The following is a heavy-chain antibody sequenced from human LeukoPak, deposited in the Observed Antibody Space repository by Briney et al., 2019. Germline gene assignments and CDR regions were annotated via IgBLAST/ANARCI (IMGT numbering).Heavy chain of an antibody. CDR1: GGSFSGYY. J-gene: IGHJ4*02. CDR3: ATGSFYGSGSYPIDY. Sequence: KASETLSLTCAVYGGSFSGYYWSWIRQPPGKGLEWIGEINHSGSTNYNPSLKSRVTISVDTSKNQFSLKLSSVTAADTAVYYCATGSFYGSGSYPIDYWGQGTLVTVSP. D-gene: IGHD3-10*01. V-gene: IGHV4-34*01. CDR2: INHSGST.